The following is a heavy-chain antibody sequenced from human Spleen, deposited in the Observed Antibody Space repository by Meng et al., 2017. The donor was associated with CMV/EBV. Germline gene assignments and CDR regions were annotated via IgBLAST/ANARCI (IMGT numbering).Heavy chain of an antibody. Sequence: GGSLRLSCAASGFTFSNSDMNWVRQAPGKGLEWVSVISGTGANTNYADSVKGRFTVSRDNSKNTLYLQMKSLRAADTAVYYCAKDIIAARHHFDSWGQGALVTVSS. V-gene: IGHV3-23*01. CDR3: AKDIIAARHHFDS. D-gene: IGHD6-6*01. CDR2: ISGTGANT. CDR1: GFTFSNSD. J-gene: IGHJ4*02.